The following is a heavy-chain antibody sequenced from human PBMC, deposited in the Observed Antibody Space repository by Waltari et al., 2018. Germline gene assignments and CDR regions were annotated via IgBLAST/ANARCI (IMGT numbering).Heavy chain of an antibody. Sequence: EVHLEESGGGLVQPGRSLKLSCVLSGFTSDDYAIHWVRLVPGKGLEWVAGTTWSSATIAYGDSARGRFIIFRDHDKNSVFLQMNDLRPQDTGLYYCVKKVDEVFDSNGLGFDAFDVWGRGTMVSVSS. D-gene: IGHD3-9*01. V-gene: IGHV3-9*02. CDR1: GFTSDDYA. CDR3: VKKVDEVFDSNGLGFDAFDV. CDR2: TTWSSATI. J-gene: IGHJ3*01.